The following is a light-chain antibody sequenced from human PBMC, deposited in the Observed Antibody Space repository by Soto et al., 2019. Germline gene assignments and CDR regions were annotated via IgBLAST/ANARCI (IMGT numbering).Light chain of an antibody. CDR2: RAS. J-gene: IGKJ2*01. Sequence: DIQMTQSPSSLSASVGDRVTITCQESQDISNYLNWYQQKPGKAPKLLIYRASNLETGVTSRFSGSGSGTDFTFTISSLQPEDIATYYCQQYDNRPSYTFGQGTKLEIK. V-gene: IGKV1-33*01. CDR3: QQYDNRPSYT. CDR1: QDISNY.